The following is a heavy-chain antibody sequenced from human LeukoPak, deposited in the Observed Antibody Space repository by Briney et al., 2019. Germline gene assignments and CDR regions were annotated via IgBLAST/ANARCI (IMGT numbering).Heavy chain of an antibody. Sequence: GGSLRLSSAPSGVTFTSYIMNSVPEAPGQGLGWVSSISSSSSYIYYADSVKGRFTISRDNAKNSLHLQMNSLRAEDTAVYYCARGDFGVAGYFDYWGQGTLVTVSS. V-gene: IGHV3-21*01. J-gene: IGHJ4*02. D-gene: IGHD3-3*01. CDR2: ISSSSSYI. CDR3: ARGDFGVAGYFDY. CDR1: GVTFTSYI.